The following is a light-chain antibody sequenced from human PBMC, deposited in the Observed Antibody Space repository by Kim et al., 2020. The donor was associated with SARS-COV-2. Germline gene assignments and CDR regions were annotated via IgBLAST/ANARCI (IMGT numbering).Light chain of an antibody. CDR2: GRN. J-gene: IGLJ2*01. CDR1: SLRSYY. V-gene: IGLV3-19*01. CDR3: NSRGSSTNVL. Sequence: SSELTQDPAVSVALGQTVKITCQGDSLRSYYGSWYQQKPGQAPVLVIYGRNNRPSGIPDRLSGSTSGNTASLIITGAQAEDEADYYCNSRGSSTNVLFGGGTQLTVL.